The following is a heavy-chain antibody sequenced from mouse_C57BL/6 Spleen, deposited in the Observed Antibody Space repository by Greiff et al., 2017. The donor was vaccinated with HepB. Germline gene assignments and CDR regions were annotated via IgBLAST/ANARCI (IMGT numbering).Heavy chain of an antibody. CDR3: ARDQNTLHYYGSYYAMDY. CDR1: GFTFSSYA. CDR2: ISDGGSYT. J-gene: IGHJ4*01. Sequence: EVQLVESGGGLVKPGGSLKLSCAASGFTFSSYAMSWVRQTPEKRLEWVATISDGGSYTYYPDNVKGRFTISRDNAKNNLYLQMSHLKSEDTAMYYCARDQNTLHYYGSYYAMDYWGQGTSVTVSS. D-gene: IGHD1-1*01. V-gene: IGHV5-4*01.